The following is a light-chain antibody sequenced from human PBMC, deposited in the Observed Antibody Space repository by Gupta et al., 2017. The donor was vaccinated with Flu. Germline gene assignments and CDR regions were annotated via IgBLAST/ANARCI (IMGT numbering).Light chain of an antibody. V-gene: IGKV3-11*01. Sequence: YIDWNQQKPGQPHSILIYDPSFRATCVPSRFSGGWSGTDFTLTISSLEPEYIGVCYCHQRSNWPPITFGRGTRLE. CDR3: HQRSNWPPIT. J-gene: IGKJ5*01. CDR1: Y. CDR2: DPS.